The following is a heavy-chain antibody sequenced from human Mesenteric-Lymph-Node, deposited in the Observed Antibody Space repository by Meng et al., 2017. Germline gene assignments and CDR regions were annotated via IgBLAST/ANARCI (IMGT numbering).Heavy chain of an antibody. V-gene: IGHV4-61*01. D-gene: IGHD4-11*01. Sequence: LRLSCTVSGGSVSSGSYYWSWIRQPPGKGLEWIGYIYYSGSTNYNPSLKSRVIISVDTSKNQFSLKLSSVTAADTAVYYCARTYSNYFIYYYGMDVWGQGTMVTVSS. J-gene: IGHJ6*02. CDR1: GGSVSSGSYY. CDR3: ARTYSNYFIYYYGMDV. CDR2: IYYSGST.